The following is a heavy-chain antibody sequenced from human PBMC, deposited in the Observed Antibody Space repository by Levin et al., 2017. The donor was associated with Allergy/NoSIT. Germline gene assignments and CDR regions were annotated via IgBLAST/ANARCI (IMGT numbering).Heavy chain of an antibody. J-gene: IGHJ1*01. CDR2: ISYDGSNK. D-gene: IGHD6-13*01. V-gene: IGHV3-30*18. Sequence: GESLKISCAASGFTFSSYGMHWVRQAPGKGLEWVAVISYDGSNKYYADSVKGRFTISRDNSKNTLYLQMNSLRAEDTAVYYCAKDLSSAAAGTDEYFQHWGQGTLVTVSS. CDR3: AKDLSSAAAGTDEYFQH. CDR1: GFTFSSYG.